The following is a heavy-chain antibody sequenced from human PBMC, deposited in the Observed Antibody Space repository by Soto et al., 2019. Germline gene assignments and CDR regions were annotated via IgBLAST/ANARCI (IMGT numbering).Heavy chain of an antibody. Sequence: GGSLRLSCAASGFTFSSYAMHWVRQAPGKGLEWVAVISYDGSNKYYADSVKGRFTISRDNSKNTLYLQMNSLRAEVTAVYYCARDMGSLMVYALFDYWGQGTLVTVSS. CDR1: GFTFSSYA. J-gene: IGHJ4*02. V-gene: IGHV3-30-3*01. D-gene: IGHD2-8*01. CDR3: ARDMGSLMVYALFDY. CDR2: ISYDGSNK.